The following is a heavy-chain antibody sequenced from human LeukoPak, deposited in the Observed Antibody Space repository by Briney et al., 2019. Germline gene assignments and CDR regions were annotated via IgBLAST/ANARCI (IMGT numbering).Heavy chain of an antibody. D-gene: IGHD3-22*01. CDR1: GFTFSSYW. V-gene: IGHV3-7*01. Sequence: GGSLRLSCAASGFTFSSYWMSWVRQAPGKGLEWVANIKQDGSEKYYVDSVKGRFTISRDNAKNSLYLQMNSLRAEDTAVYYCATHYYDRTRYYYYGMDVWGQGTTVTVSS. J-gene: IGHJ6*02. CDR2: IKQDGSEK. CDR3: ATHYYDRTRYYYYGMDV.